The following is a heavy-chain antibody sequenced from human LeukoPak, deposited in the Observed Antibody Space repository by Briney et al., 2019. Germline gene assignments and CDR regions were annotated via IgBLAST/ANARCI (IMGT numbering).Heavy chain of an antibody. V-gene: IGHV4-61*02. D-gene: IGHD3-10*01. Sequence: SQTLSLTCTVSGGSISSGSYYWNWIRQPDGKGLEWIGRIYTSGSTNYNPSLKSRVTISVDTSKNQFSLKLSSVTAADTAVYYCARGSYGSGSYEGNWFDPWGQGTLITVSS. CDR3: ARGSYGSGSYEGNWFDP. CDR2: IYTSGST. CDR1: GGSISSGSYY. J-gene: IGHJ5*02.